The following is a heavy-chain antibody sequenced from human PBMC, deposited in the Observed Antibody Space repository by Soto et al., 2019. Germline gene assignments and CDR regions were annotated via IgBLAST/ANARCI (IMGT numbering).Heavy chain of an antibody. V-gene: IGHV4-34*01. Sequence: QVQLQQWGAGLLKPSETLSLTCAVYGGSFSGYYWSWIRQPPGKGLEWIGEINHSGSTNYNPSLKSRVTISVDKSKNPFSLKLSSVTAADTAVYYCAREGVYCSGGSCYSGGFDFDYWGQGTLVTVSS. D-gene: IGHD2-15*01. CDR1: GGSFSGYY. CDR3: AREGVYCSGGSCYSGGFDFDY. J-gene: IGHJ4*02. CDR2: INHSGST.